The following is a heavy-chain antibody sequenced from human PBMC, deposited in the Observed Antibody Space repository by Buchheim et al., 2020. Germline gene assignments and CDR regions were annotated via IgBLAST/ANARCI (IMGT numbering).Heavy chain of an antibody. Sequence: QVHLVESGGGVVQSGRSLRLSCAASGFTFSTSGMHWVRQAPGKGLEWVAVIAYDGSNKYYGDSVKGRFTISRDNYKNTLYLQMNSLRAEDTAVYYCAKGRTVYGLGEIDYWGQGTL. V-gene: IGHV3-30*18. CDR3: AKGRTVYGLGEIDY. CDR2: IAYDGSNK. CDR1: GFTFSTSG. D-gene: IGHD3-10*01. J-gene: IGHJ4*02.